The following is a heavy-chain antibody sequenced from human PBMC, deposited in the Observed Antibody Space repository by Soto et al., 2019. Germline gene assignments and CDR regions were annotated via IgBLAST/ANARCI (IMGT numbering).Heavy chain of an antibody. J-gene: IGHJ4*01. Sequence: QAQLVQSGAEVRRPGASVKVSCKTSGYTFAAYYLHWVRQAPGQGLEWMGVIFPNSVGSTTSAPQFEGRVTMTRDSSISTAYLELSGLTSEDKGVYYCAKDEGGIFDSWGQGTLVTVSS. CDR3: AKDEGGIFDS. CDR2: IFPNSVGST. V-gene: IGHV1-2*02. CDR1: GYTFAAYY. D-gene: IGHD3-16*01.